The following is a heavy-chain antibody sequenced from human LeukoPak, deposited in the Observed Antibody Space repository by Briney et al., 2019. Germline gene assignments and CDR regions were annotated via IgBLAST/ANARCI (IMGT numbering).Heavy chain of an antibody. D-gene: IGHD2-8*01. CDR1: GGTFSSYA. CDR3: AKVLLMVYAIDWFDP. V-gene: IGHV1-69*01. CDR2: IIPIFGTA. J-gene: IGHJ5*02. Sequence: SVKVSCKASGGTFSSYAISWVRQAPGQGLEWMGGIIPIFGTANYAQKFQGRVTITADESTSTAYMELSSLRSEDTAVYYCAKVLLMVYAIDWFDPWGQGTLVTVSS.